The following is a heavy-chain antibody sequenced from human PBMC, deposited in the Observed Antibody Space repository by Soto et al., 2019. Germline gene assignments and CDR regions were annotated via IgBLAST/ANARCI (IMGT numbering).Heavy chain of an antibody. CDR3: AKREIAAAGSRFFDY. CDR2: IGGGGGST. V-gene: IGHV3-23*01. Sequence: EVQLLQSGGGLVQPGGSLRLSCAASGFTFSTYGMSWVRQAPGKGLELVSSIGGGGGSTYYADSVKGRFTISRDNSKNTLYVQMNSLRAEDTAVYYCAKREIAAAGSRFFDYWGQGSLVTVAS. J-gene: IGHJ4*02. D-gene: IGHD6-13*01. CDR1: GFTFSTYG.